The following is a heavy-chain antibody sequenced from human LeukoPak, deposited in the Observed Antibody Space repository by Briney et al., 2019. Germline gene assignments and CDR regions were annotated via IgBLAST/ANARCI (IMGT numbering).Heavy chain of an antibody. CDR1: GFTFSSYG. CDR3: AKVDIVATIDAGRLVDY. J-gene: IGHJ4*02. D-gene: IGHD5-12*01. CDR2: ISNDGSNK. V-gene: IGHV3-30*18. Sequence: GGSLRLSCAASGFTFSSYGMQWFRQAPDKWLEWVAAISNDGSNKYYADSVKGRFTISRDNSKNTLYLQMNSLRAEDTAVYYCAKVDIVATIDAGRLVDYWGQGTLVTVSS.